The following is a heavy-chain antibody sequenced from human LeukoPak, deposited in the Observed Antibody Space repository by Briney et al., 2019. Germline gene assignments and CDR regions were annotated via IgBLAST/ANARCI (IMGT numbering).Heavy chain of an antibody. V-gene: IGHV1-18*01. D-gene: IGHD3-22*01. J-gene: IGHJ4*02. CDR3: ARADYYDSSGYEHPDY. Sequence: ASVKVSFKASGYTFTSYGISWVRQAPGQGLEWMGWISAYNGNTNYAQKLQGRVTMTTDTSTSTAYMELRSLRSDDTAVYYCARADYYDSSGYEHPDYWGQGTLVTVSS. CDR2: ISAYNGNT. CDR1: GYTFTSYG.